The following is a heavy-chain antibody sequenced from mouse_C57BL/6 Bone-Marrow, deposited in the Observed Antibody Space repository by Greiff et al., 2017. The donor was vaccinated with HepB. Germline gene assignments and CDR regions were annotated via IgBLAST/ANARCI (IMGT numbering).Heavy chain of an antibody. CDR1: GYTFTDYY. D-gene: IGHD6-2*01. CDR3: ARRGYSLTPY. CDR2: INPNNGGT. Sequence: EVKLQQSGPELVKPGASVKISCKASGYTFTDYYMNWVKQSHGKSLEWIGDINPNNGGTSYNQKFKGKATLTVDKSSSTAYMELRSLTSEDSAVYYCARRGYSLTPYWGQGTLVTVSA. V-gene: IGHV1-26*01. J-gene: IGHJ3*01.